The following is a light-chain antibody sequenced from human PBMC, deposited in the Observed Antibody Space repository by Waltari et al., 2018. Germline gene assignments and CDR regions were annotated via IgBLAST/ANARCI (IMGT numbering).Light chain of an antibody. CDR2: DVS. J-gene: IGLJ2*01. V-gene: IGLV2-14*03. Sequence: QSALTQPASVSESPGQSITISCTGTSSDVGGYNYASWYQQHPGKAPKLMIYDVSNRPSGVSNRFSGSKSGNTSSLTISGLQAEDEADYYCSSYTSSSTVVFGGGTKLTVL. CDR1: SSDVGGYNY. CDR3: SSYTSSSTVV.